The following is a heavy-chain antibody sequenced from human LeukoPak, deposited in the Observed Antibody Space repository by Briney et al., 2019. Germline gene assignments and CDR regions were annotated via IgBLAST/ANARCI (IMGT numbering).Heavy chain of an antibody. V-gene: IGHV3-49*04. J-gene: IGHJ3*02. CDR1: GFTFGDYA. D-gene: IGHD6-19*01. CDR2: IRSKAYGGTT. Sequence: GGSLRLSCTASGFTFGDYAMSWVRQAPGKGLEWVGFIRSKAYGGTTEYAASVKGRFTISRDDSKSIAYLQMNSLKTEDTAVYYCTRDRGGYSSGSRDAFDIWGQGTMVTVSS. CDR3: TRDRGGYSSGSRDAFDI.